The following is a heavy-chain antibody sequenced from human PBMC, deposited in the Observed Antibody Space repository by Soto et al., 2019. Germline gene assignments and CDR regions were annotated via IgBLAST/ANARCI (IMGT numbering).Heavy chain of an antibody. J-gene: IGHJ4*02. CDR3: ARDLVPGYTGFSDY. Sequence: GASVKVSCKASGYSFTSFGISWMRQAPGQGLEWVGWISAYNGNTNFAQKLQGRVSLTTDTSSTTAYMELRSLTSDDTAVYYCARDLVPGYTGFSDYWGQGTLVTVSS. V-gene: IGHV1-18*01. D-gene: IGHD5-12*01. CDR1: GYSFTSFG. CDR2: ISAYNGNT.